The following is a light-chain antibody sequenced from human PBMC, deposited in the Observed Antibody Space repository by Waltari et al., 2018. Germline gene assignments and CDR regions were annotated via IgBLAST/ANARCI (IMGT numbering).Light chain of an antibody. J-gene: IGLJ1*01. CDR2: EGS. Sequence: QSALTQPASVSGSLGQSITISCTATSSDVGSYTLVSWYQQHPGKAPKLMIYEGSKRPSGVSNRFSGSKSGNTASLTISGLQAEDEADYYCCSYAGSSYVFGTGTKVTVL. CDR1: SSDVGSYTL. CDR3: CSYAGSSYV. V-gene: IGLV2-23*01.